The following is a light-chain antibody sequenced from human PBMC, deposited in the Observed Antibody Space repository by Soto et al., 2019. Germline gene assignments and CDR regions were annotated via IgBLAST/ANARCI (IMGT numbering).Light chain of an antibody. CDR3: TSWDASLYLEV. Sequence: QSVLTQPPSASGTPGQRITFSCSGGRSNIGSNYVFWYQQFPGTAPNLLIYSNNQRPSGVPDRLSGAKSATSASLAISGRLSEDEADYYCTSWDASLYLEVFGGGTKLTVL. J-gene: IGLJ3*02. CDR1: RSNIGSNY. CDR2: SNN. V-gene: IGLV1-47*02.